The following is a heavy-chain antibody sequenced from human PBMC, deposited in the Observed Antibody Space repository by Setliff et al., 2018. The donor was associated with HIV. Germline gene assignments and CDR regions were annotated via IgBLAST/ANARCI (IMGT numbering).Heavy chain of an antibody. D-gene: IGHD4-17*01. J-gene: IGHJ4*02. CDR3: AREIYGGNSRPFDY. V-gene: IGHV1-2*02. Sequence: ASVKVSCKASGYTFTGFYMHWVRQAPGQGLEWMGWINPNSGGTKYAQKFQGRVTMTRNTSITTAYMELSRLSSDDTAVYYCAREIYGGNSRPFDYWGQGTLVTVSS. CDR2: INPNSGGT. CDR1: GYTFTGFY.